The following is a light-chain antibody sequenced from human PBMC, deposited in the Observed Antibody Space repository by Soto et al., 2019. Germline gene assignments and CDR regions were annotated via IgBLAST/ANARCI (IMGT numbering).Light chain of an antibody. CDR3: QQYDNLRGRIFT. CDR1: QDISNY. Sequence: DIQMTQSPSSLSASVGDRVTITCQATQDISNYLNWYQQKPGKAPKLLIYKASNLEPGVPPRFSGSGSGTDFTFTISSLQPEDVATYYCQQYDNLRGRIFTFGPGTKVDIK. V-gene: IGKV1-33*01. CDR2: KAS. J-gene: IGKJ3*01.